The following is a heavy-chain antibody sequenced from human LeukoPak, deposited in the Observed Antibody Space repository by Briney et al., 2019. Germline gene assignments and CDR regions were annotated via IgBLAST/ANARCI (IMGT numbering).Heavy chain of an antibody. Sequence: GGSLRLSCAASGFSFSSYGMHWVRQAPGKGLEWVAVISYDGSNKYYADSVKGRFTISRDNSKNTLYLQMNSLRAEDTAVYYCAKGERASTSCPGDYWGQGTLVTVSS. V-gene: IGHV3-30*18. CDR3: AKGERASTSCPGDY. J-gene: IGHJ4*02. CDR2: ISYDGSNK. CDR1: GFSFSSYG. D-gene: IGHD2-2*01.